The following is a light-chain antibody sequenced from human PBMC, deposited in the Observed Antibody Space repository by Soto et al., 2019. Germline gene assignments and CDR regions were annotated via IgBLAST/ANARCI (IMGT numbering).Light chain of an antibody. V-gene: IGLV2-11*01. J-gene: IGLJ3*02. CDR3: CSHAGSYTWV. CDR2: DVS. Sequence: QSVLTQPRSVSGSPGQSVTISCTGTSSDVGGYNYVSWYQQHPGKAPKLMIYDVSKRPSGVPDRFSGSKPGNTASLTISGLQAEDEAEYYCCSHAGSYTWVFGGGTKLTVL. CDR1: SSDVGGYNY.